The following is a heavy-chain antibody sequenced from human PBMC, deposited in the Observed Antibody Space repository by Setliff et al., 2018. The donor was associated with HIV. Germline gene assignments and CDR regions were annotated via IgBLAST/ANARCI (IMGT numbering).Heavy chain of an antibody. CDR1: GFTFSSYS. J-gene: IGHJ6*02. CDR2: ISSSSSYI. Sequence: PGGSLRLSCAASGFTFSSYSMNWVRQAPGKGLEWVSSISSSSSYIYYADSVKGRFTISRDNAKNSLYLQMNSLRAEDTAVYYCARDPTPGRFGELLWPPPEYYYYGMDVWGQGTTVTVSS. V-gene: IGHV3-21*01. CDR3: ARDPTPGRFGELLWPPPEYYYYGMDV. D-gene: IGHD3-10*01.